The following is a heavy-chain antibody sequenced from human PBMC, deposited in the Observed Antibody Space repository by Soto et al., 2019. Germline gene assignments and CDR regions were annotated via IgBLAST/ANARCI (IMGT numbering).Heavy chain of an antibody. CDR3: AADFTIFGASSRFDY. V-gene: IGHV1-58*01. CDR2: IVVGSGNT. D-gene: IGHD3-3*01. J-gene: IGHJ4*02. CDR1: GFTFTSSA. Sequence: GASVKVSCKASGFTFTSSAVQWVRQARGQRLEWIGWIVVGSGNTNYAQKFQERVTITRDMSTSTAYTELSSLRSEDTAVYYCAADFTIFGASSRFDYWGQGTLVTVSS.